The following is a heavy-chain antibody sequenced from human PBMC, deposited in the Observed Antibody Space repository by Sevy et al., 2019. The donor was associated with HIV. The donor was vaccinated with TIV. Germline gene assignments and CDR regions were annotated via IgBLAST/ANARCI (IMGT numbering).Heavy chain of an antibody. CDR2: IFYSGST. J-gene: IGHJ4*02. D-gene: IGHD3-22*01. V-gene: IGHV4-30-4*01. CDR1: GGSIISGDYY. CDR3: ARQRASSGYFDFDS. Sequence: SETLSLTCTVSGGSIISGDYYWSWIRQPPGKGLEWIGYIFYSGSTYFNPSLKSRVTISLDTSKSQFYLRLSSVTAADTAVFYCARQRASSGYFDFDSWGQGTLVTVSS.